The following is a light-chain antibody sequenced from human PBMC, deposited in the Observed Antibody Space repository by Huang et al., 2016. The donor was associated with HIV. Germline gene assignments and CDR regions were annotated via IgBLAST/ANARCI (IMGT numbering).Light chain of an antibody. CDR2: DAS. V-gene: IGKV3-11*01. Sequence: EIVLTQSPGTLSLSPGERATLSCRTSQSVFSYLAWYQQRPGQAPRLLIYDASNRATGIPARFSGSGSGTYFTLTISSLEPEDFAVYYCQQRSAWPRTFGQGTKLEIK. CDR1: QSVFSY. J-gene: IGKJ2*01. CDR3: QQRSAWPRT.